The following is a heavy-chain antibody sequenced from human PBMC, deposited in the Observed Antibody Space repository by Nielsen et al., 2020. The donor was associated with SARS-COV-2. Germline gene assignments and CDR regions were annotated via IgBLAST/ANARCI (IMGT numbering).Heavy chain of an antibody. CDR3: STGGVAAVGTYYYYYGMDV. V-gene: IGHV3-15*01. D-gene: IGHD6-13*01. CDR1: GFAFSSYG. J-gene: IGHJ6*02. Sequence: GESLKISCAASGFAFSSYGMHWVRQAPGKGLEWVGRIKAKTDGETTVYAAPVQGRFTISRDDSEMTLYLQMDSLEIEDTGVYYCSTGGVAAVGTYYYYYGMDVWGQGTTVAVSS. CDR2: IKAKTDGETT.